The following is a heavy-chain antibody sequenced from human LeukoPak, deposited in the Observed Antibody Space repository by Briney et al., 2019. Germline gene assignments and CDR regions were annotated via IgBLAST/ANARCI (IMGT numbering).Heavy chain of an antibody. D-gene: IGHD3-10*01. J-gene: IGHJ3*02. CDR2: INHSGST. CDR1: GGSFSGYY. V-gene: IGHV4-34*01. Sequence: SETLSLTCAVYGGSFSGYYWSWIRQPPGKGLEWIGEINHSGSTNYNPSLKSRVTISADTSKNQFSLKLNSVTAADTAVYYCAKSNGYGLVDIWGQGTMVTVSS. CDR3: AKSNGYGLVDI.